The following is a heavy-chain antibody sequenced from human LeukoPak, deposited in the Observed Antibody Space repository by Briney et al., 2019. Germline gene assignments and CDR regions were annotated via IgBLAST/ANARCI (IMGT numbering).Heavy chain of an antibody. CDR2: IYYSGST. Sequence: PSETLSLTCTVSGGSISSSSYYWGWIRQPPGKGLEWIGSIYYSGSTYYNPSLKSRVTISVDTSKNQFSLKLSSVTAADTAVYYCARHRGYGSGSYYNSPNWFDPWGQGTLVTVSS. CDR3: ARHRGYGSGSYYNSPNWFDP. CDR1: GGSISSSSYY. D-gene: IGHD3-10*01. V-gene: IGHV4-39*01. J-gene: IGHJ5*02.